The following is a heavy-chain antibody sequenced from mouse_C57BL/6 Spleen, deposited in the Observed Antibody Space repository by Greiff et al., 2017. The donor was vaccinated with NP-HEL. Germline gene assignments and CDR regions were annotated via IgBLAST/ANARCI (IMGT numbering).Heavy chain of an antibody. V-gene: IGHV1-69*01. Sequence: QVQLQQPGAELVMPGASVKLSCKASGYTFTSYWMHWVKQRPGQGLEWIGEIDPSDSYTNYNQKFKGKSTLTVDKSSSTAYMQLSSLTSEDSAVYYCARDTTVVKSFAYWGQGTLVTVSA. D-gene: IGHD1-1*01. CDR3: ARDTTVVKSFAY. J-gene: IGHJ3*01. CDR1: GYTFTSYW. CDR2: IDPSDSYT.